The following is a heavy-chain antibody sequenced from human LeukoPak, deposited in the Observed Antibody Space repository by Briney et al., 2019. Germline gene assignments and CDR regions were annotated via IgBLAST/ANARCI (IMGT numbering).Heavy chain of an antibody. D-gene: IGHD1-1*01. Sequence: GGSLRLSCAASGFTFDDYAMHWVRQAPGKGLEWVSGISWNSGSIGYADSVKGRFTISRDNAKNSLYLQMNSLRAEDTALYYCAKDEGNWIDWLSRFDYWGQGTLVTVSP. CDR2: ISWNSGSI. CDR1: GFTFDDYA. CDR3: AKDEGNWIDWLSRFDY. V-gene: IGHV3-9*01. J-gene: IGHJ4*02.